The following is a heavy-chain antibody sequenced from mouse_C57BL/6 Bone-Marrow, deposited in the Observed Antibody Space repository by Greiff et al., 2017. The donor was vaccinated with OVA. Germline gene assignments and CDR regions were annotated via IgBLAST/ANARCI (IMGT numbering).Heavy chain of an antibody. J-gene: IGHJ2*01. Sequence: EVQLQESGPGLAKPSQTLSLTCSVTGYSITSDYWNWIRKFPGNKLEYMGYISYSGSPYSNPSLKCRISITRDTSKNQYYLQLNSETTEDTATYYGARRKTMITTGYYFDDWGQGTTLTVAA. V-gene: IGHV3-8*01. D-gene: IGHD2-4*01. CDR1: GYSITSDY. CDR3: ARRKTMITTGYYFDD. CDR2: ISYSGSP.